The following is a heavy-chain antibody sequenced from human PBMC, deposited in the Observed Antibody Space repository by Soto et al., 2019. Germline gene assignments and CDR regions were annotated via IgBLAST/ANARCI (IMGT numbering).Heavy chain of an antibody. J-gene: IGHJ3*01. CDR2: ISHDVSNE. V-gene: IGHV3-30-3*01. D-gene: IGHD3-10*01. CDR3: ASEGWAVRGGGYAFDV. Sequence: QVQLVESGGGVVQPGKSLRLSCAASGFTFTSYAIHWVRQAPGKGLEWVAVISHDVSNEYYADSVQGRFTISRDHSKNTLYLPMHSLRAEDTAVYDCASEGWAVRGGGYAFDVWGQGTMVTVSS. CDR1: GFTFTSYA.